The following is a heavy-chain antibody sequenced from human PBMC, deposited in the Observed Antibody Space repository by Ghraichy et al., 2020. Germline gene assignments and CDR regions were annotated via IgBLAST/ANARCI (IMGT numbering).Heavy chain of an antibody. CDR2: IYPGDSDT. V-gene: IGHV5-51*01. Sequence: GESLNISCKGSGYSFTNYWIGWVRQMPGKGLEWMGIIYPGDSDTRYSPSFQGQVTISADKSISTAYLQWSSLKASDTAMYYCARPTRAYCGGDCYSDWYFDLWGRGTLVTVSS. CDR1: GYSFTNYW. J-gene: IGHJ2*01. D-gene: IGHD2-21*02. CDR3: ARPTRAYCGGDCYSDWYFDL.